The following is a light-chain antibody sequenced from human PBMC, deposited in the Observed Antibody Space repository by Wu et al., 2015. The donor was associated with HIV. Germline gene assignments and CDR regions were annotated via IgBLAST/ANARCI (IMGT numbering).Light chain of an antibody. Sequence: SPSSLSASTGDNVTITCRAKSKILNDYLAWYKQRPGQGPQLLISGXSTLETGVPFRFSGSGSGTQFTLTISCLQSEDFAIYYCQQFYNYPRTFGPGTKVEIK. CDR3: QQFYNYPRT. V-gene: IGKV1-8*01. CDR1: KILNDY. J-gene: IGKJ3*01. CDR2: GXS.